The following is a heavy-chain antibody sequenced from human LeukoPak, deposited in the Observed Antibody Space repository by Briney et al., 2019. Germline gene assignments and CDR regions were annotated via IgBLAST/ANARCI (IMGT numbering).Heavy chain of an antibody. Sequence: ASVKVSCKASGYTFTSYDINWVRQATGQGLEWMGWMNPNSGNTGYAQKFQGRVTITTDESTSTAYMELSSLRSEDTAVYYCARDLGYCSSTSCYKANYYYMDVWGKGTTVTVSS. V-gene: IGHV1-8*01. CDR3: ARDLGYCSSTSCYKANYYYMDV. CDR1: GYTFTSYD. CDR2: MNPNSGNT. J-gene: IGHJ6*03. D-gene: IGHD2-2*02.